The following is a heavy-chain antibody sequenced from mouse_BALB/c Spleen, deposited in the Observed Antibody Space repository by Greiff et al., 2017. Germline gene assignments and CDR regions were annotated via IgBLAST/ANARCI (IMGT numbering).Heavy chain of an antibody. CDR3: ARGKYGNYY. Sequence: EVQLQESGPGLVKPSQSLSLTCSVTGYSITSGYYWNWIRQFPGTKLEWMGYISYDGSNNYNPSLKNRISITRDTSKNQFFLKLNSVTTEDTATYYCARGKYGNYYWGQGTLVTVSA. V-gene: IGHV3-6*02. D-gene: IGHD2-10*02. CDR2: ISYDGSN. CDR1: GYSITSGYY. J-gene: IGHJ3*01.